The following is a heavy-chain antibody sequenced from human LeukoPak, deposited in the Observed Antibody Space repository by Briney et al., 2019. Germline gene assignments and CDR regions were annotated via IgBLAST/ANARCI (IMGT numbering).Heavy chain of an antibody. CDR3: ARVKGGIAAAGNYFDY. Sequence: GGSLRLSCAAFGFTFSSYSMNWVRQAPGKGLEWVSSISSSSSYIYYADSVKGRITISRDNSKNTLHLQMNSLRTEDTAVYYCARVKGGIAAAGNYFDYWGQGTLVTVSS. J-gene: IGHJ4*02. CDR1: GFTFSSYS. CDR2: ISSSSSYI. V-gene: IGHV3-21*01. D-gene: IGHD6-13*01.